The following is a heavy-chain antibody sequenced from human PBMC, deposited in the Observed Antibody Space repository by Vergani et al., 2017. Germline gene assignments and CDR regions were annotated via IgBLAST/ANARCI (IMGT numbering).Heavy chain of an antibody. CDR2: ISYDGSNK. J-gene: IGHJ4*02. CDR3: ARPDSGSSAVDY. D-gene: IGHD1-26*01. CDR1: GFTFNSYG. Sequence: QVQLVESGGGVVQPGGSLRLSCAASGFTFNSYGMHWVRQAPGKGLEWVAVISYDGSNKYYADSVKGRFTISRDNSKNTLYLQMNSLRAEDTAMYYCARPDSGSSAVDYWGQGTLVTVSS. V-gene: IGHV3-30*19.